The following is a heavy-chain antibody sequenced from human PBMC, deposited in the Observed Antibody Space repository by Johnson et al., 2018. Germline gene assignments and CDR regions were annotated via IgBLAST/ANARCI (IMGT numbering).Heavy chain of an antibody. CDR3: NTGVITGTTAADY. D-gene: IGHD1-20*01. Sequence: VQLVESGGGLVKPGGSLRLSCAASGFTFSNAWMTWVRQAPGKWLEWVGRIKSRTEGGTTDYAPPVKRRITMSRDDSKTTLYLQKNSLKTEDTAVYYSNTGVITGTTAADYWGQGTLVTVSS. V-gene: IGHV3-15*01. CDR2: IKSRTEGGTT. CDR1: GFTFSNAW. J-gene: IGHJ4*02.